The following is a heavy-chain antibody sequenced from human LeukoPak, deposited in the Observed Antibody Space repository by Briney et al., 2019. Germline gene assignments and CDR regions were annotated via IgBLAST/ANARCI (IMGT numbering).Heavy chain of an antibody. CDR3: ARIDPLGFFDQ. Sequence: PSETLSPACSVSGAFTSTYYWSWVRQPPTGGLEWIGYVFYSGNSNYNPNFTSRVTMSVDTSKSQFSLKLTSLSAADTAVYYCARIDPLGFFDQWGQGTLVTVSS. J-gene: IGHJ4*02. V-gene: IGHV4-59*13. CDR2: VFYSGNS. CDR1: GAFTSTYY. D-gene: IGHD6-25*01.